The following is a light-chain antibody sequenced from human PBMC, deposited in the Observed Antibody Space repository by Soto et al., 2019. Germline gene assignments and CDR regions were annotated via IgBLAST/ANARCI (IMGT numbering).Light chain of an antibody. J-gene: IGLJ1*01. CDR2: EVS. Sequence: QSVLTQPASVSGSPGQSITISCAGTSSDIGGYNYVSWYQHHPGKAPKVMIYEVSNRPSGVSNRFSGSKSGNTASLTISGLQAEYEADYYCSSFTISSPLFVFGSGTKLTVL. CDR3: SSFTISSPLFV. CDR1: SSDIGGYNY. V-gene: IGLV2-14*01.